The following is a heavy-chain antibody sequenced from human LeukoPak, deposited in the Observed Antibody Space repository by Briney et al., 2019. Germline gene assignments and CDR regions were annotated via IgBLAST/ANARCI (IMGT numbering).Heavy chain of an antibody. CDR2: INAGNGNT. J-gene: IGHJ4*02. CDR3: ARERSGYSSSWYYFDY. Sequence: ASVKVSCKASGYTFTSYATHWVRQAPGQRLEWMGWINAGNGNTKYSQEFQGRVTITRDTSASTAYMELSSLRSEDMAVYYCARERSGYSSSWYYFDYWGQGTLVTVSS. CDR1: GYTFTSYA. V-gene: IGHV1-3*03. D-gene: IGHD6-13*01.